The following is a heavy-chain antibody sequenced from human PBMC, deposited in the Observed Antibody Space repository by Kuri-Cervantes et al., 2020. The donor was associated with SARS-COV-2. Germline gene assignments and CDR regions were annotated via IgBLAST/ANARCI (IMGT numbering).Heavy chain of an antibody. CDR2: ISYDGSSK. D-gene: IGHD3-3*01. CDR1: GFTFSNYA. CDR3: ARAEKRTIFGVVNYYYYGMDV. J-gene: IGHJ6*02. V-gene: IGHV3-30*04. Sequence: GGSLRLSCAVSGFTFSNYAMHWVRQAPGKGLEWVAVISYDGSSKYYADSVKGRFTISRDNPKNTLYLQMNRLTIEDTAVYYCARAEKRTIFGVVNYYYYGMDVWGQGTTVTVSS.